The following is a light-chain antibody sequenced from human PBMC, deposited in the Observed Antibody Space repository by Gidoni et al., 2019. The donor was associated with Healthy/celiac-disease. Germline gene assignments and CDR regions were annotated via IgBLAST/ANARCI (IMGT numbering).Light chain of an antibody. CDR3: QQSYSTPLT. CDR2: AAS. J-gene: IGKJ4*01. V-gene: IGKV1-39*01. CDR1: QSISSY. Sequence: DIQLPQSPSSLSASVGDRVTITCRASQSISSYFNWYQQQPGKAPKLLIYAASSLQSGVPSRFSGSGSGTDFTLTISSLQPEDFATYYCQQSYSTPLTFGGGTKVEIK.